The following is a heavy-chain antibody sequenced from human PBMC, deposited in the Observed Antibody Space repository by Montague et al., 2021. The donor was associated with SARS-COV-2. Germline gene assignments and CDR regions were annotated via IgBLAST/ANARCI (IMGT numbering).Heavy chain of an antibody. D-gene: IGHD2-21*01. J-gene: IGHJ4*02. V-gene: IGHV4-31*03. CDR1: GGSISSGSYY. CDR2: IYYSGSS. CDR3: ARARTSLIVVVNEFDY. Sequence: TLSLTCTVSGGSISSGSYYWSWIRQHPGKGLEWIGYIYYSGSSCYNPSLKSRVTISVDTSKNQFSLRLSSVTAADTAVYYCARARTSLIVVVNEFDYWGREPWSPSPQ.